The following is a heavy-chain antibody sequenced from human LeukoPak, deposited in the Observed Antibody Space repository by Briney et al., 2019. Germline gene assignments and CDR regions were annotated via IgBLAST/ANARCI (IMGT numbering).Heavy chain of an antibody. Sequence: SETLSLTCGVSGGSVTSNNWWTCVRQPPGKGLEWIVEVHLEGRTNYNPSLESRLTISVDLSENHISLKLTSVTAAHTAVYYCARVRGFFGYTAYSGQGTLVTVSS. CDR1: GGSVTSNNW. J-gene: IGHJ4*02. CDR3: ARVRGFFGYTAY. D-gene: IGHD5-24*01. V-gene: IGHV4-4*02. CDR2: VHLEGRT.